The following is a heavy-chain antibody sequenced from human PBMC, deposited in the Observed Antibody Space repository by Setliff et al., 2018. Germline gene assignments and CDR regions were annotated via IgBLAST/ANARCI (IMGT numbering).Heavy chain of an antibody. CDR2: FDPEDGET. CDR3: ARGNALDY. V-gene: IGHV1-24*01. J-gene: IGHJ4*02. CDR1: GYTLTELS. Sequence: ASVKVSCKVSGYTLTELSRHWVRQAPGKGLEWMGGFDPEDGETIYAQKFQGRITILMDESTTTAYLELNSLGTEDTAVYYCARGNALDYWGQGTLVTVSS. D-gene: IGHD1-1*01.